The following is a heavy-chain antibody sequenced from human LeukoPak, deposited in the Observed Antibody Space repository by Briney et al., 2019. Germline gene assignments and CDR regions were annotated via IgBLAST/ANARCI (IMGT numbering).Heavy chain of an antibody. CDR1: GFTFDDNA. CDR2: ISWNGDTT. Sequence: GGSLRLSCVASGFTFDDNAMHWVRQGPGKGLEWVSGISWNGDTTVYAASVKGRFTLSRDNAKNSLYLQMNSVRTEDTALYYCVKVRFDNSAHFDYWGQGTLVTVSS. CDR3: VKVRFDNSAHFDY. V-gene: IGHV3-9*01. J-gene: IGHJ4*02. D-gene: IGHD3-3*01.